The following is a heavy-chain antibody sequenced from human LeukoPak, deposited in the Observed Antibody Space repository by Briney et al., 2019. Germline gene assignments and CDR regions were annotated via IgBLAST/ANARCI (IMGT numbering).Heavy chain of an antibody. CDR1: GYSISSDYF. V-gene: IGHV4-38-2*02. J-gene: IGHJ5*02. Sequence: SETLSLTCTVSGYSISSDYFWGWIRQPPGNGLEWIGSIYYSGSTYYNPSLKSRATISVDTSKNQFSLKLSSVTAADTAVYYCVRGRYSSGWFKDKNWFDPWGQGIPVTVSS. CDR3: VRGRYSSGWFKDKNWFDP. CDR2: IYYSGST. D-gene: IGHD6-19*01.